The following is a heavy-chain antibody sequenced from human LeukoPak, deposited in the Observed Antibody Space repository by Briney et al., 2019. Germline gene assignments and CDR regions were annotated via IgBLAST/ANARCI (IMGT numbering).Heavy chain of an antibody. CDR2: IRYDGSNK. J-gene: IGHJ4*02. V-gene: IGHV3-30*02. CDR1: GFTFSSYG. Sequence: GGSLRLSCAVSGFTFSSYGMHWVRQAPGKGLEWVAFIRYDGSNKYCADSVKGRFTISRDNSKNTLYLQMNSLRAEDTAVYYCANPKGYYDSSALIGGYWGQGTLVTVSS. D-gene: IGHD3-22*01. CDR3: ANPKGYYDSSALIGGY.